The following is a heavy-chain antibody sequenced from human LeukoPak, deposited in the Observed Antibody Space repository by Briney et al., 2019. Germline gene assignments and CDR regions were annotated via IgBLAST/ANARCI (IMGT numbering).Heavy chain of an antibody. V-gene: IGHV5-51*01. CDR2: IYPSNSYS. CDR1: GYSFASYW. CDR3: ARHLSSISSCPNY. Sequence: GESLKISGKRPGYSFASYWIAWVGQLPGKGLEWLEGIYPSNSYSTYSPPFQGQVTISPHKSVSTAYLHWSSLKASDSAIYYCARHLSSISSCPNYWGQGALVTVSS. J-gene: IGHJ4*02. D-gene: IGHD2-2*01.